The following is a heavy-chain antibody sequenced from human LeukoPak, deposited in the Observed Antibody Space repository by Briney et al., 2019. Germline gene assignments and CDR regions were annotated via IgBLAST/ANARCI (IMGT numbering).Heavy chain of an antibody. D-gene: IGHD2-2*01. CDR1: GFSFINYA. CDR2: ISGGGVNI. J-gene: IGHJ4*02. CDR3: AKDPIYYAPAAPYYFDY. V-gene: IGHV3-23*01. Sequence: GGSLRLSCAASGFSFINYAMSWVRQAPGKGLEWVSVISGGGVNIFYAESVKGRFTISRDDSKNTVYLQMNSLRAEDTAVCYCAKDPIYYAPAAPYYFDYWGQGTLVTVSS.